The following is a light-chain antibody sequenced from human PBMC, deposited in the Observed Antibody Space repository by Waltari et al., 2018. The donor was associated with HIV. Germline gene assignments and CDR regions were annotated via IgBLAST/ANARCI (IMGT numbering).Light chain of an antibody. CDR1: QSISSW. Sequence: DIQMTHSPSTLSASVGDRVTITCRASQSISSWLAWYQQKPGKAPKLLIYKASSLESGVPSRFSGSGSGTEFTLTISSLQPDDFATYYCQQYNSYSPTFGPGTKVDIK. J-gene: IGKJ3*01. CDR2: KAS. CDR3: QQYNSYSPT. V-gene: IGKV1-5*03.